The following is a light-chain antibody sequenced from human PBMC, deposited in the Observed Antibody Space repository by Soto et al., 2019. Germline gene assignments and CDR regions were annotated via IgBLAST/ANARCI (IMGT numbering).Light chain of an antibody. CDR2: EDN. V-gene: IGLV6-57*01. J-gene: IGLJ2*01. CDR3: QSYDSSNQV. CDR1: SGSIASNY. Sequence: NFMLTQPHSVSESPGKTVTISCTRSSGSIASNYVQWYQQRPGSSPTTVIYEDNQRPSWVPDRFSGSIDSYSNSASLTISGLKNEDEADYYCQSYDSSNQVFGGGTKIAVL.